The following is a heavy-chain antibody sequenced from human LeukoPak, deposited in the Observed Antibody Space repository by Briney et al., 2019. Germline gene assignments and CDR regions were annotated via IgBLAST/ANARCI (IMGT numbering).Heavy chain of an antibody. CDR2: IKEDGTET. Sequence: GGSLRLSCAASGFTFSSNWMSWVRLAPGKGLEWVANIKEDGTETYYVDSVKGRFTISRDNAKNSLYLQMNSLRVEDTAVYYCAKEGRSLQTYWGQGTLVTVSS. CDR1: GFTFSSNW. V-gene: IGHV3-7*03. CDR3: AKEGRSLQTY. J-gene: IGHJ4*02. D-gene: IGHD5-24*01.